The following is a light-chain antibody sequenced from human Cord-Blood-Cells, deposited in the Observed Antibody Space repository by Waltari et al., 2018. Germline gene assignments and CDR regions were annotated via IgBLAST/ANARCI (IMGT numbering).Light chain of an antibody. CDR1: SSDVGSYNP. CDR3: CSYAGSSTVV. V-gene: IGLV2-23*01. J-gene: IGLJ2*01. CDR2: EGS. Sequence: QSALTQPASVSGPPGPSITISCTGTSSDVGSYNPVSWYQQHPGKAPKLMIYEGSKRPSGVSNRFSGSKSGNTASLTIAGLQAEDEADYYCCSYAGSSTVVFGGGTKLTVL.